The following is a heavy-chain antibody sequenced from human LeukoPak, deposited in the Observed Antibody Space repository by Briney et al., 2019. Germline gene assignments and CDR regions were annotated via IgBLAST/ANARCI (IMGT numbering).Heavy chain of an antibody. CDR1: GFTFSSYW. Sequence: GGSLRLSCAASGFTFSSYWMHWVRQAPGKGLVWVSRINSDGSSTIYADSVKGRFTISRDNSKNTLYLQMNSLRAEDTAVYYCARDGYYDILTGSNSNDAFDIWGQGTMVTVSS. CDR3: ARDGYYDILTGSNSNDAFDI. V-gene: IGHV3-74*01. D-gene: IGHD3-9*01. CDR2: INSDGSST. J-gene: IGHJ3*02.